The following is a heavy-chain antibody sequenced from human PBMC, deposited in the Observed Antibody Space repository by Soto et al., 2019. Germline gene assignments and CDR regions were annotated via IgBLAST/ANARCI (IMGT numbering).Heavy chain of an antibody. Sequence: QVQLVQSGAEVKKPGASVKVSCKASGYIFSDYDINWVRQAAGQGLELMGWVNPYSGHTGYAQKFQGRVTMTIDKSITTAYMELSSLRYEDTAVYYCARGRFRRTWFDPWGQGTLVTISS. CDR1: GYIFSDYD. V-gene: IGHV1-8*01. J-gene: IGHJ5*02. CDR2: VNPYSGHT. CDR3: ARGRFRRTWFDP. D-gene: IGHD3-16*01.